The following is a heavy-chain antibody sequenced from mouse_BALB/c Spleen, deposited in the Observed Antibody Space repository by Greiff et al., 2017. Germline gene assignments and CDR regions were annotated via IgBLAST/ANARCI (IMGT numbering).Heavy chain of an antibody. Sequence: QVQLQQSGAELVRPGASVKLSCKASGCTFTSYWINWVKQRPGQGLEWIGNIYPSDSYTNYNQKFKDKATLTVDKSSSTAYMQLSSPTSEDSAVYYCTRSFTTATALDYWGQGTTLTVSS. CDR2: IYPSDSYT. V-gene: IGHV1-69*02. CDR1: GCTFTSYW. D-gene: IGHD1-2*01. J-gene: IGHJ2*01. CDR3: TRSFTTATALDY.